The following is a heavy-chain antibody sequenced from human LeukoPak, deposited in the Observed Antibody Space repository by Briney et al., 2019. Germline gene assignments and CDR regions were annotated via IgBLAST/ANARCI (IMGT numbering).Heavy chain of an antibody. V-gene: IGHV4-38-2*02. J-gene: IGHJ4*02. D-gene: IGHD1-26*01. CDR2: IYHSGST. CDR3: ARSLLVGVPLD. Sequence: SETLSLTCTVSGYSISSGYYWGWIRQPPGKGLEWIGSIYHSGSTYYNPSLKSRVTISVDTSKNQFSLKLSSVTAADTDVYYCARSLLVGVPLDWGQGTLVTVSS. CDR1: GYSISSGYY.